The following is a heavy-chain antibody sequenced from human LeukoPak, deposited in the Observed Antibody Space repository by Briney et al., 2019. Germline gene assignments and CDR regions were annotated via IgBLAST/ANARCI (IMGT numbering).Heavy chain of an antibody. V-gene: IGHV1-18*01. D-gene: IGHD3-3*01. J-gene: IGHJ6*03. CDR3: ARGAERDYDFWSGYYWDYYYYYYMDV. Sequence: ASVKVSCKASGYTFTSYGISWARQAPGQGLEWMGWISAYNGNTNYAQKLQGRVTMTTDTSTSTAYMELRSLRSDDTAVYYCARGAERDYDFWSGYYWDYYYYYYMDVWGKGTTVTVSS. CDR1: GYTFTSYG. CDR2: ISAYNGNT.